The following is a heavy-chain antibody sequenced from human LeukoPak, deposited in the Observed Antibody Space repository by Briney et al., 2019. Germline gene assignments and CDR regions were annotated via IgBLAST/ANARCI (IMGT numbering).Heavy chain of an antibody. V-gene: IGHV7-4-1*02. D-gene: IGHD2-2*01. CDR2: IDTDTGNP. J-gene: IGHJ4*02. Sequence: GASVKVSCKASGYTFTSYAINWVRQAPGQGLEWMGWIDTDTGNPTYAQGFTGRIVFSLDTSVSTAYLQISSLKAEDTAVYYCARARYCSSTKCYGDYWGQGTLVTVSS. CDR1: GYTFTSYA. CDR3: ARARYCSSTKCYGDY.